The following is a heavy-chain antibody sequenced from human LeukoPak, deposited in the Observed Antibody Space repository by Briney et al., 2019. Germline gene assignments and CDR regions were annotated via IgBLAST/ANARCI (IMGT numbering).Heavy chain of an antibody. Sequence: GGSLRLSCAASGFTFSNHWMHWVRQAPGRGLMWVSRINRDGSRTDYADSVKGRFTISRDDAKNTLYLQVNSLRAEDTAVYFCARGGSDTAMAHDYWGQGTLVTVSS. CDR3: ARGGSDTAMAHDY. CDR2: INRDGSRT. D-gene: IGHD5-18*01. CDR1: GFTFSNHW. J-gene: IGHJ4*02. V-gene: IGHV3-74*01.